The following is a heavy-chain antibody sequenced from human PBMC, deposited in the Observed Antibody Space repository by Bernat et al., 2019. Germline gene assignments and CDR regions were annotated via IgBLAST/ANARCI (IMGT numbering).Heavy chain of an antibody. J-gene: IGHJ5*02. CDR2: IKSKTVGETT. CDR3: TAGVEFDP. D-gene: IGHD2-8*01. Sequence: EVRLVESGGGLVKPGGSLTLSCAASGFTFIDAWMSWVRRAPGKGLEWVARIKSKTVGETTDYAAPVKGRFTISRDDSKNTVYLQMNSLKTEDTAVYYCTAGVEFDPRGQGTLVTVSS. V-gene: IGHV3-15*01. CDR1: GFTFIDAW.